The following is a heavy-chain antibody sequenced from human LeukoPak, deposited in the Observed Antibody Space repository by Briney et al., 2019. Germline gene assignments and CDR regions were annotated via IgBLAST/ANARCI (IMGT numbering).Heavy chain of an antibody. Sequence: ASVKVSCKASGYTFTGYYMHWVRQAPGQGLEWMGWINPNSGGTNYAQKFRGRVTMTRDTSISTAYMELSRLRSDDTAVYYCAREWGPYCSGGSCYAHWGQGTLVTVSS. V-gene: IGHV1-2*02. CDR1: GYTFTGYY. J-gene: IGHJ4*02. D-gene: IGHD2-15*01. CDR2: INPNSGGT. CDR3: AREWGPYCSGGSCYAH.